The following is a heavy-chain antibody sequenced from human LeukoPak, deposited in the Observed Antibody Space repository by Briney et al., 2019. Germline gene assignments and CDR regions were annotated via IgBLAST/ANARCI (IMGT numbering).Heavy chain of an antibody. CDR2: IYYTGIT. CDR3: ARRGHSSGYSFDY. V-gene: IGHV4-59*08. J-gene: IGHJ4*02. CDR1: GTSISNYY. Sequence: SETLSLTCTVSGTSISNYYWSWIRQPPGKGLEYIGYIYYTGITNYNPSLKSRVTMSLDMSKNQFSLKLSSVTAADTAVYYCARRGHSSGYSFDYWGQGTLVTVSS. D-gene: IGHD3-22*01.